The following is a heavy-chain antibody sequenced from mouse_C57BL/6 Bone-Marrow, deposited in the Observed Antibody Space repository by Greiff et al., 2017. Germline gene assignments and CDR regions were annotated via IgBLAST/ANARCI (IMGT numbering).Heavy chain of an antibody. J-gene: IGHJ1*03. CDR2: IYPRSGNT. D-gene: IGHD2-4*01. Sequence: LVESGAELARPGASVKLSCKASGYTFTSYGISWVKQRTGQGLEWIGEIYPRSGNTYYNEKFKGKATLTADKSSSTAYMELRSLTSEDSAVYFCARGDYYDYDGDASYWYFDVWGTGTTVTVSS. CDR3: ARGDYYDYDGDASYWYFDV. V-gene: IGHV1-81*01. CDR1: GYTFTSYG.